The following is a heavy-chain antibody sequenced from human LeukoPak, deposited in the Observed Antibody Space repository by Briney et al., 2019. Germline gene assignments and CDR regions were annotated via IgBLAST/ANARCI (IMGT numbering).Heavy chain of an antibody. Sequence: GSLRLSCAASGFTFSSYWMHWVRQAPGKGLVWVSRINSDGSSTSYADSMKGRFTISRDNAKNTLYLQMNSLRADDTAVYYCARVQGHPPNGLDIWGQGTMVTVSS. CDR1: GFTFSSYW. D-gene: IGHD2-8*01. CDR3: ARVQGHPPNGLDI. CDR2: INSDGSST. J-gene: IGHJ3*02. V-gene: IGHV3-74*01.